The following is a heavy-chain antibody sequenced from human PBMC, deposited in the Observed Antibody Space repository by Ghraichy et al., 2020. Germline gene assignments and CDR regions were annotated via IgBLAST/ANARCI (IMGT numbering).Heavy chain of an antibody. CDR3: AMTYDSSGYYDY. CDR1: GGSISSYY. D-gene: IGHD3-22*01. Sequence: SETLSLTCTVSGGSISSYYWSWIRQPPGKGLEWIGYIYYSGSTNYNPSLKSRVTISVDTSKNQFSLKLSSVTAADTAVYYCAMTYDSSGYYDYWGQGTLVTVSS. CDR2: IYYSGST. J-gene: IGHJ4*02. V-gene: IGHV4-59*01.